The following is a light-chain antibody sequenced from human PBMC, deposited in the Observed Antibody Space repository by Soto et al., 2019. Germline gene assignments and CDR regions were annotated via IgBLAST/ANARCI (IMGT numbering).Light chain of an antibody. V-gene: IGLV3-1*01. J-gene: IGLJ2*01. CDR3: QAWHSSTAI. Sequence: SYELTQPPSVSVSPGQTASITCSGDKLGDKYASWYQQKPGQSPVVVIFQDTKRPSGIPERFSGSNSGNTATLTIGGTQAMDEADYYCQAWHSSTAIFGGGTKVTVL. CDR2: QDT. CDR1: KLGDKY.